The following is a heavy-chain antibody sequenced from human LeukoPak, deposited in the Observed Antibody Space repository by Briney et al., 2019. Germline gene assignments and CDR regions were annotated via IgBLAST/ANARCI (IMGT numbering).Heavy chain of an antibody. CDR2: ISYDGSNK. J-gene: IGHJ5*02. CDR3: AKGASIAAAGNKEGNWFDP. V-gene: IGHV3-30*18. Sequence: GMSLRLSCAASGFTFSSYGMHWVRQAPGKGLEWVAVISYDGSNKYYADSVKGRFTISRDNSKNTLYLQMNSLRAEDTAVYYCAKGASIAAAGNKEGNWFDPWGQGTLVTVSS. D-gene: IGHD6-13*01. CDR1: GFTFSSYG.